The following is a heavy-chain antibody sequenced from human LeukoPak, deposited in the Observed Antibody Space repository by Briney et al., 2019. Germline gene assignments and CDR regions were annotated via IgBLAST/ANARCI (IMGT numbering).Heavy chain of an antibody. J-gene: IGHJ6*03. V-gene: IGHV4-39*01. CDR3: ARRGEAARQDYYMDV. D-gene: IGHD6-6*01. CDR1: GGSISSSSYY. CDR2: IYYSGST. Sequence: KPSETLSLTCTVSGGSISSSSYYWGWIRQPPGKGLEWIGSIYYSGSTYYNPSPKSRVTISVDTSKNQFSLKLSSVTAADTAVYYCARRGEAARQDYYMDVWGKGTTVTVSS.